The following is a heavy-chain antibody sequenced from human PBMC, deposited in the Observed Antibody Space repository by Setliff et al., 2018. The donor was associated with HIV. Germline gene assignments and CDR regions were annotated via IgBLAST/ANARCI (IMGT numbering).Heavy chain of an antibody. CDR3: ARGTGSYGSDY. CDR1: GGSISSTNYF. D-gene: IGHD5-18*01. J-gene: IGHJ4*02. V-gene: IGHV4-39*07. Sequence: SETLSLTCTVSGGSISSTNYFWGWIRQPPGKGLEWIGTIYYHGSTYYNPSLKSRVTISVDTSKNQSSLKLSSVTAADTAVYYCARGTGSYGSDYWGQGTLVTVSS. CDR2: IYYHGST.